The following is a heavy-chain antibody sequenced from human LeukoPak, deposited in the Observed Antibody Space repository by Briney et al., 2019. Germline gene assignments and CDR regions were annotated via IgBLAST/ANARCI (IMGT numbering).Heavy chain of an antibody. CDR1: GFTFGSYG. CDR3: AKEGEQLAIDY. CDR2: MRYDGSNK. V-gene: IGHV3-30*02. J-gene: IGHJ4*02. Sequence: GGSLRLSCAASGFTFGSYGMHWVRRAPGKGLEWVAFMRYDGSNKYYADSVKGRFTISRDNSKNTLYLQMNSLRAEDTAVYYCAKEGEQLAIDYWGQGTLVTVSS. D-gene: IGHD6-6*01.